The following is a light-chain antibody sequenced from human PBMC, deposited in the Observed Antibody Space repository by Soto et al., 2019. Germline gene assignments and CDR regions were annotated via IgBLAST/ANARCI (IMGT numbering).Light chain of an antibody. CDR1: SSNIGNNY. J-gene: IGLJ3*02. CDR2: DKN. V-gene: IGLV1-51*01. Sequence: QSVLTQPPSVSAAPGQKVTISCSGSSSNIGNNYVSWYQHLPGTAPKLLIYDKNQRPSGIPDRFSGSKSGTSATLGITGLQTGDEANYYCGTWDSSLSAWVFGGGTKVTVL. CDR3: GTWDSSLSAWV.